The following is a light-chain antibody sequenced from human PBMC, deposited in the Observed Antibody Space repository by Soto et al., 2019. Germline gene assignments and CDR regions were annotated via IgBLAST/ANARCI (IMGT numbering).Light chain of an antibody. CDR2: EVS. CDR3: SSYTSSSTRLYV. CDR1: SSDVGGYNY. Sequence: QSALTQPASVSGSPGQSITISCTGTSSDVGGYNYVSWYQQHPGKAPKLMIYEVSNRPSGVSNRFPGSKSGNTASLTISGLQAEDEADYYCSSYTSSSTRLYVFGTGTKVTVL. V-gene: IGLV2-14*01. J-gene: IGLJ1*01.